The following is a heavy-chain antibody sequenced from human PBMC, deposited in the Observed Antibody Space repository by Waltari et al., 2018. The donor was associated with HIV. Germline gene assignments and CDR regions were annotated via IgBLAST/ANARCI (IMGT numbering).Heavy chain of an antibody. J-gene: IGHJ6*02. Sequence: QVQLVESGGGAVLPGRSLRLSCAASGFPFSSYGMHWVCQAPGTGLEWVAVISYDGSNKYYADSVKGRFTISRDNSKNTLYLQMNTLIAEDTAVYYCAKDLVVVVATPGFGGMDVWGQGTTVTVSS. V-gene: IGHV3-30*18. D-gene: IGHD2-15*01. CDR1: GFPFSSYG. CDR2: ISYDGSNK. CDR3: AKDLVVVVATPGFGGMDV.